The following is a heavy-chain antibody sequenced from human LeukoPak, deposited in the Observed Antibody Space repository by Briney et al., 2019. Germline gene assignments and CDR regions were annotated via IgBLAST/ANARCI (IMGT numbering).Heavy chain of an antibody. CDR2: LYHSGTT. Sequence: SETLSLTCTFSGASINTFHWSWIRQPPGKGLEWIGSLYHSGTTNYNPFLQPRVTTSVDASKNEFSLRLNSVTAADTAIYYCATTQRWLAFDYWGQGILVTVSS. J-gene: IGHJ4*02. V-gene: IGHV4-59*01. CDR3: ATTQRWLAFDY. CDR1: GASINTFH. D-gene: IGHD6-19*01.